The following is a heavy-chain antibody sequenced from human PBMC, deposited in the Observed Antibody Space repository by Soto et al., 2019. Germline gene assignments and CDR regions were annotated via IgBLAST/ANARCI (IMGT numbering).Heavy chain of an antibody. CDR3: AKALYGGFTY. V-gene: IGHV3-23*01. Sequence: EVRLLESGGGLMQPGGSLRLSCAASGFTFSVYAMSWVRQAPGKGLEWVSGISGSGDSTHSADSVKGRFTVSRDNSKSMLYLQTNSLRAEDTAIYYCAKALYGGFTYWGQGTLVTVSS. D-gene: IGHD3-10*01. CDR2: ISGSGDST. J-gene: IGHJ4*02. CDR1: GFTFSVYA.